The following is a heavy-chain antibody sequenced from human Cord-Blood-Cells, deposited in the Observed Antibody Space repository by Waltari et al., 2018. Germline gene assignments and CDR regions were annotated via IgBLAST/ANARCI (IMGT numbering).Heavy chain of an antibody. CDR1: GYPLTALS. CDR2: FDPEDGET. Sequence: QVQLVQSGAEVKKPGASVKVSCKVSGYPLTALSMHWVRQAPGKGLEWMGGFDPEDGETIDAQKFQGIVTMTEDTSTDTAYMELGSLGSEDTAVYYCATRPGVGAGVILYWGQGTLVTVSS. CDR3: ATRPGVGAGVILY. J-gene: IGHJ4*02. V-gene: IGHV1-24*01. D-gene: IGHD1-26*01.